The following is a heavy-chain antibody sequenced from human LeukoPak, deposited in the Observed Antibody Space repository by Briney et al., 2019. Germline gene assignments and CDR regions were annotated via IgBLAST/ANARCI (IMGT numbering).Heavy chain of an antibody. CDR1: GYTFTGYY. V-gene: IGHV1-2*02. D-gene: IGHD6-6*01. Sequence: ASVKVSCKASGYTFTGYYMHWVRQAPGQGLEWMGWINPNSGGTNYAQKFQGRVTMTRDTSISTAYMELSRLRSDDTAVYYCARGRVEYSSSFYFDYWGQGALVTVSS. J-gene: IGHJ4*02. CDR3: ARGRVEYSSSFYFDY. CDR2: INPNSGGT.